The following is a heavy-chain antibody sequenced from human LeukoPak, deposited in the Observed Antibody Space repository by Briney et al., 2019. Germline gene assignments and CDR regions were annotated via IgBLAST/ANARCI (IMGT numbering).Heavy chain of an antibody. Sequence: GGSLRLSCAASGFSVSSNYMSWVRQAPGKGLEWVSGICAGGKTYYADSLRVRFTISRDKSKNTLYLQMNRLRAEDTAVYYCAISLGFGGVLVGMDVWGQGTTVTVSS. J-gene: IGHJ6*02. CDR2: ICAGGKT. D-gene: IGHD3-10*01. V-gene: IGHV3-66*01. CDR3: AISLGFGGVLVGMDV. CDR1: GFSVSSNY.